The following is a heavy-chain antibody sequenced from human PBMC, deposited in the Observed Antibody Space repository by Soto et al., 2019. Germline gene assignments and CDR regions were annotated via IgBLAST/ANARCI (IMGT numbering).Heavy chain of an antibody. V-gene: IGHV4-31*03. J-gene: IGHJ6*02. CDR1: GGSISSGGYY. D-gene: IGHD3-3*01. CDR3: ASSDFWSGYYPSYYYYGMDV. CDR2: IYYSGST. Sequence: SETLSLTCTVSGGSISSGGYYWSWIRQHPGKGLEWIGYIYYSGSTYYNPSLKSRVTISVDTSKNQFSLRLSSVTAADTAVYYCASSDFWSGYYPSYYYYGMDVWGRGTTVTVSS.